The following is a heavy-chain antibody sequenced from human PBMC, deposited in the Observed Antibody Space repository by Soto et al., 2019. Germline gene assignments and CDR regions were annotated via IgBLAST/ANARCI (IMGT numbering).Heavy chain of an antibody. V-gene: IGHV4-59*01. D-gene: IGHD4-17*01. CDR2: IYYSGST. CDR1: GGSINNYY. Sequence: QVQLQESGPGLVTPSETLSLTCTVSGGSINNYYWSWIRQLPGKGLEWIGYIYYSGSTNYNPSLTRRVTISVDTAEKQYSLKLRSVTAADKAVYYSARRYGRNCDYWGQGTLVTVSS. CDR3: ARRYGRNCDY. J-gene: IGHJ4*02.